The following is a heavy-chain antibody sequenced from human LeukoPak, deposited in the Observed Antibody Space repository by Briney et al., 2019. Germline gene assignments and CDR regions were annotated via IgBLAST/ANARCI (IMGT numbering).Heavy chain of an antibody. Sequence: ASVKVSCKASGGTFSSYAISWERQAPGQGLEWMGGIIPIFGTANYAQKFQGRVTITADESTSTAYMELSSLRSEDTAVYYCASGSGSYYDLSYWGQGTLVTVSS. V-gene: IGHV1-69*13. D-gene: IGHD1-26*01. J-gene: IGHJ4*02. CDR1: GGTFSSYA. CDR3: ASGSGSYYDLSY. CDR2: IIPIFGTA.